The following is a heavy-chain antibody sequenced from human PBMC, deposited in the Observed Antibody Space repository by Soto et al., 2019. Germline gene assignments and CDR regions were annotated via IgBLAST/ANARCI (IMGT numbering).Heavy chain of an antibody. Sequence: GASVKVSCKASGYTSTTYGISWVRQAPGQGLEWMGWISAYSGNTDYAQTLQGRVTMTKDTSTNTAYMELRSLRSDDTAVYYCATSPNYYYGMAVWGQGTTVTVSS. CDR2: ISAYSGNT. CDR3: ATSPNYYYGMAV. CDR1: GYTSTTYG. V-gene: IGHV1-18*01. J-gene: IGHJ6*02.